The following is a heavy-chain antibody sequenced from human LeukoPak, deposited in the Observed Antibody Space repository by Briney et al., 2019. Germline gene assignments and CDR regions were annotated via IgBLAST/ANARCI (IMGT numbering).Heavy chain of an antibody. D-gene: IGHD3-10*02. CDR1: GFSFSNYN. Sequence: PGGSLRLSRAASGFSFSNYNMNWVRQTPGKGLEWVSSITRDSIYTFYADSVKGRFTISRDNAKNSLYLQMNSLRAEDTAVYYCAELGITMIGGVWGKGTTVTISS. CDR2: ITRDSIYT. CDR3: AELGITMIGGV. V-gene: IGHV3-21*01. J-gene: IGHJ6*04.